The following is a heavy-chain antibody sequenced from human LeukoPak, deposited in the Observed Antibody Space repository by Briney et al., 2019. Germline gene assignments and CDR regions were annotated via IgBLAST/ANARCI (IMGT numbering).Heavy chain of an antibody. CDR3: ARARPHLTEDYYSYYGMDV. Sequence: GGSLRLSCAASGFTFSNYWMSWVRQAPGKGPEWVANIKQDGSEKYYVDSVKGRFPISRDNAKNSLYLQMNSLRAEDTAVYYCARARPHLTEDYYSYYGMDVWGQGTTVTVSS. CDR1: GFTFSNYW. J-gene: IGHJ6*02. V-gene: IGHV3-7*01. CDR2: IKQDGSEK. D-gene: IGHD3-9*01.